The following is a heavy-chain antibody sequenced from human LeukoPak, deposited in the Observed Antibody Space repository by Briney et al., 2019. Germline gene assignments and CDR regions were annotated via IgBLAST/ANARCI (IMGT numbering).Heavy chain of an antibody. Sequence: ASVKVSCKASGYTFTGYYMHWVRQAPGQGLEWMGWINPNSGGTNYAQKFQGRVTMTRDTSISTAYMELSRLRSDDTAVYYCASLRLGYCSGGSCYSVFGFGDPNWFDPWGQGTLVTVSS. CDR2: INPNSGGT. J-gene: IGHJ5*02. CDR1: GYTFTGYY. D-gene: IGHD2-15*01. V-gene: IGHV1-2*02. CDR3: ASLRLGYCSGGSCYSVFGFGDPNWFDP.